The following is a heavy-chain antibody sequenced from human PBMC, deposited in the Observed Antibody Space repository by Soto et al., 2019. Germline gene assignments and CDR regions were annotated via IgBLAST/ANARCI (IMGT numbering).Heavy chain of an antibody. CDR3: AADNIFFFRAEDGIRYLCTVLAFLLNRSSDL. D-gene: IGHD3-9*01. Sequence: GKGLEWVSYISSRRSTIYYADSVKGRFTISRDNAKNSLYLQMNSLRAEDTAVYYCAADNIFFFRAEDGIRYLCTVLAFLLNRSSDL. CDR2: ISSRRSTI. J-gene: IGHJ2*01. V-gene: IGHV3-48*01.